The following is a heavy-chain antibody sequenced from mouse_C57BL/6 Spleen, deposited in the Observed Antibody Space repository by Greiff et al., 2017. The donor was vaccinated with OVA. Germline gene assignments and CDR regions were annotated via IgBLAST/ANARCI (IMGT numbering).Heavy chain of an antibody. D-gene: IGHD2-5*01. V-gene: IGHV1-59*01. CDR3: ARQTYDSKGGYAMDY. CDR1: GYTFTSYW. Sequence: QVQLKQPGAELVRPGTSVKLSCKASGYTFTSYWMHWVKQRPGQGLEWIGVIDPSDSYTNYNQKFKGKATLTVDTSSSTAYMQLSSLTSEDSAVYYCARQTYDSKGGYAMDYWGQGTSVTVSS. J-gene: IGHJ4*01. CDR2: IDPSDSYT.